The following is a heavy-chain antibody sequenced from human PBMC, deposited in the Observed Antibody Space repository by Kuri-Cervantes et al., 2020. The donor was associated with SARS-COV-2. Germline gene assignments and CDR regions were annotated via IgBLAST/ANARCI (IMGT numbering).Heavy chain of an antibody. D-gene: IGHD3-10*01. CDR1: GGTFDSYT. Sequence: SVKVSCKASGGTFDSYTISWVRQTPGQGLEWMGGIITAFGTANYAQKFQDRVTLIADKSTSTVFMELSRPSSEDTAVYYCAKELLWFGDLHGGYFDYWGQGTLVTVSS. V-gene: IGHV1-69*06. CDR2: IITAFGTA. CDR3: AKELLWFGDLHGGYFDY. J-gene: IGHJ4*02.